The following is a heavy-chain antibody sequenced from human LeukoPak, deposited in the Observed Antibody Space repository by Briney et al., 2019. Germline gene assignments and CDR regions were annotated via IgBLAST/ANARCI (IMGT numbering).Heavy chain of an antibody. J-gene: IGHJ4*02. V-gene: IGHV3-48*01. D-gene: IGHD6-19*01. CDR2: IGTSASLI. Sequence: GGSLRLSCAASGFTFGYSAMNWVRQGPEKGLEWVAYIGTSASLIEYADSVKGRFTISRDDAQNSVYLQMNTLRVEDTAVYYCATNSDWRFDYWGQGTLVTVSS. CDR1: GFTFGYSA. CDR3: ATNSDWRFDY.